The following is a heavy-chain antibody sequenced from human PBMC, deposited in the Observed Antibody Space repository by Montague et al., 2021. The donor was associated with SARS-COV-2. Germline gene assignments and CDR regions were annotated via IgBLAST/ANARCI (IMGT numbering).Heavy chain of an antibody. J-gene: IGHJ4*02. Sequence: SLRPSCAASGFTFSYYAMSWVRQAPGKGLEWVSTISGSGGTTYYADSVKGRFTISRDNSKNTLYLRMNSLRAEDTAVYYCAKAHYYDSSGYYFWGQGTLVTVSS. CDR1: GFTFSYYA. CDR3: AKAHYYDSSGYYF. D-gene: IGHD3-22*01. CDR2: ISGSGGTT. V-gene: IGHV3-23*01.